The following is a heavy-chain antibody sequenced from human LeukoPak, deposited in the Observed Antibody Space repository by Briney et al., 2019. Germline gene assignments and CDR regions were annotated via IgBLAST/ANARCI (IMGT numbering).Heavy chain of an antibody. J-gene: IGHJ6*02. V-gene: IGHV3-21*01. CDR2: ISSSSSYI. CDR1: GFTVSSNY. D-gene: IGHD2-15*01. Sequence: PGGSLRLSCAASGFTVSSNYMNWVRQAPGKGLEWVSSISSSSSYIYYADSVKGRFTISRDNAKNSLYLQMNSLRAEDTAVYYCARDKGFFRILDVWGQGTTVTVSS. CDR3: ARDKGFFRILDV.